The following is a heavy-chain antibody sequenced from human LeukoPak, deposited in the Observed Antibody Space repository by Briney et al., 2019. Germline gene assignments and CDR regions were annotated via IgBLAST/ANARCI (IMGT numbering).Heavy chain of an antibody. Sequence: GGSLRLSCAASGFTFSSYGMHWVRQAPGKGLEWVAVISYDGSNKYYADSVEGRFTISRDNSKNTLYLQMNSLRAEDTAVYYCAKDRGEGGDYWGQGTLVTVSS. V-gene: IGHV3-30*18. CDR2: ISYDGSNK. D-gene: IGHD4-17*01. CDR1: GFTFSSYG. J-gene: IGHJ4*02. CDR3: AKDRGEGGDY.